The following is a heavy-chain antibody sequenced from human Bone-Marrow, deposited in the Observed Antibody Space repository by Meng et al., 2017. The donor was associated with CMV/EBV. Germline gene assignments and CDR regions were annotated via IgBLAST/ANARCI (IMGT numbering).Heavy chain of an antibody. CDR2: IYPGDSDT. CDR3: ARQFPFCSGGTCLSNWFDP. D-gene: IGHD2-15*01. Sequence: YWVGWVRQMPGKGLEWIGIIYPGDSDTRYNPSFQGQVTVSADNSISTTYLQWSSLRASDTAMYFCARQFPFCSGGTCLSNWFDPWGQGTLVTVSS. J-gene: IGHJ5*02. CDR1: YW. V-gene: IGHV5-51*01.